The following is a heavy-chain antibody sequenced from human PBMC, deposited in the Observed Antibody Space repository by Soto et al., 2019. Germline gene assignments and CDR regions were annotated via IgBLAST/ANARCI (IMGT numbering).Heavy chain of an antibody. Sequence: GESLKISCKGSRYSFTIYCIGWVLQMPGKGLEWMGIIYPGDSDTRYSPSFQGQVTISADKSISTAYLQWSSLKASDTAMYYCAGGGTDYYYGMDVWGQGTTVTVSS. CDR1: RYSFTIYC. CDR2: IYPGDSDT. V-gene: IGHV5-51*01. J-gene: IGHJ6*02. CDR3: AGGGTDYYYGMDV.